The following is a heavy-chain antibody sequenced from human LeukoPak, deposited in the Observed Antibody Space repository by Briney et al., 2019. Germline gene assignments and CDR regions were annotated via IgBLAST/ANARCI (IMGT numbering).Heavy chain of an antibody. CDR1: GFTFSSYS. J-gene: IGHJ4*02. D-gene: IGHD6-13*01. Sequence: GGSLRLSCAASGFTFSSYSMNWVRQAPGKGLEWVSYISSSGSTIYYADSVKGRFTVSRDNAKNSLYLQMNSLRAEDTAVYYCARWAAVDGYWGQGTLVTVSS. CDR2: ISSSGSTI. CDR3: ARWAAVDGY. V-gene: IGHV3-48*01.